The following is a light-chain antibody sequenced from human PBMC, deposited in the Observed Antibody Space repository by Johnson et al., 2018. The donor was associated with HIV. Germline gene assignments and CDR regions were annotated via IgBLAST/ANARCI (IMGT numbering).Light chain of an antibody. CDR1: SSNIGNNY. V-gene: IGLV1-51*01. Sequence: QSVLTQPPSVSAAPGQKVTISCSGSSSNIGNNYVSWYQHPPGTAPRVIIYENKKRPSGISDRFSGSKAGTSVTLDITGLQTGDEADYYCGTWDTSLRAGGVFGTGTKVTVL. CDR3: GTWDTSLRAGGV. CDR2: ENK. J-gene: IGLJ1*01.